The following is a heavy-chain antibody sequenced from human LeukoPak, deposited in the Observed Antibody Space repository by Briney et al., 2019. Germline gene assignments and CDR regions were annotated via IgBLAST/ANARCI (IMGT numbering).Heavy chain of an antibody. D-gene: IGHD1-26*01. CDR3: AKDTWDEPNFFDY. CDR1: GFTFSSYG. J-gene: IGHJ4*02. Sequence: GGSLRLSCAASGFTFSSYGMHWVRQAPGKGLEWVAFRRYDGSNKYYADSVKGRFTISRDNSKNTLYLQMNSLRAEDTAVYYCAKDTWDEPNFFDYWGQGTLVTVSS. CDR2: RRYDGSNK. V-gene: IGHV3-30*02.